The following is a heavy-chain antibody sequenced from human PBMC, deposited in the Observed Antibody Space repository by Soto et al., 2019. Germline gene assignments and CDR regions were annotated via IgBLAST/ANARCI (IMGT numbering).Heavy chain of an antibody. CDR2: INPSGGST. CDR1: GYTFTIYY. CDR3: ARGDCSGGSCYTYYFDD. D-gene: IGHD2-15*01. Sequence: ASVKVSCKASGYTFTIYYMHWVRQAPGQGLEWMGIINPSGGSTSYAQKFQGRVTMTRDTSTSTVYMELSSLRSEDTAVYYCARGDCSGGSCYTYYFDDWGQGTLVTVSS. V-gene: IGHV1-46*03. J-gene: IGHJ4*02.